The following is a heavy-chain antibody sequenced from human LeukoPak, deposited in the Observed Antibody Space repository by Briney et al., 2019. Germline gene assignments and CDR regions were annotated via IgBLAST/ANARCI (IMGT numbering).Heavy chain of an antibody. CDR1: GGSISSYY. V-gene: IGHV4-59*12. CDR2: IYFSDSA. CDR3: ASHSGGYAY. Sequence: PSETLSLTCTVSGGSISSYYWSWIRQPPGKGLEWIGYIYFSDSAYYNPSLKSRVTISVDTSKNQFSLKLSSVTAADTAVYYCASHSGGYAYWGQGTLVTVSS. J-gene: IGHJ4*02. D-gene: IGHD5-12*01.